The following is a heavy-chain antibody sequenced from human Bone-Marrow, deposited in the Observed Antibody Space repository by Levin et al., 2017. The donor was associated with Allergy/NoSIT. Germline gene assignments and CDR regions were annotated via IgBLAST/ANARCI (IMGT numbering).Heavy chain of an antibody. V-gene: IGHV4-59*01. J-gene: IGHJ5*02. D-gene: IGHD1-1*01. Sequence: SETLSLTCTVSGGSISSYYWSWIRQPPGKGLEWIGYIYYSGSTNYNPSLKSRVTISVDTSKNQFSLKLSSVTAADTAVYYCAGGWNELWFDPWGQGTLVTVSS. CDR1: GGSISSYY. CDR2: IYYSGST. CDR3: AGGWNELWFDP.